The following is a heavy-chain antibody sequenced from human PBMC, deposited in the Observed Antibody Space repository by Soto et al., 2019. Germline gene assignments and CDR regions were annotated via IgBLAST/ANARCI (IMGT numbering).Heavy chain of an antibody. CDR2: INVYNGNT. Sequence: QVQLVQSGAEVKKPGASVKVSCKASGYTFTSYGISWVRQAPGQGLEWMGWINVYNGNTNYAQKLQGRVTMTTDTSTGTANTDLRRLRSDDTAVSFCASVTSRGEYDYWGQGTLVTVSS. V-gene: IGHV1-18*01. J-gene: IGHJ4*02. CDR1: GYTFTSYG. D-gene: IGHD3-10*01. CDR3: ASVTSRGEYDY.